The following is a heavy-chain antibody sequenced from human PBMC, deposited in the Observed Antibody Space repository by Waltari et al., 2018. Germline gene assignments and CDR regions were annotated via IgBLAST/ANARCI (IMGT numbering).Heavy chain of an antibody. CDR2: ISWDGYST. V-gene: IGHV3-43D*03. CDR1: GLTFDDYA. CDR3: TKELRAGYNRGLDY. J-gene: IGHJ4*02. Sequence: EVQLAESGGVVVQPGGSLRLSCRGSGLTFDDYAMHWVRQAPGKGLGWVSLISWDGYSTYYADSVKGRFVISRDNNINSLYLQMNSLRPDDTALYYCTKELRAGYNRGLDYWGQGTLVTVSS. D-gene: IGHD5-12*01.